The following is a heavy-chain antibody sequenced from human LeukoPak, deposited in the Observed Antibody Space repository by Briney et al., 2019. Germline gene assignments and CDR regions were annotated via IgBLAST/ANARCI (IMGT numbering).Heavy chain of an antibody. CDR3: ARGGRLVYYYYYMDV. CDR2: INPSGGST. Sequence: ASVKVSCKASGYTFTSYYMHWVRQAPGQGLEWMGIINPSGGSTSYAQKFQGRVTMTRDTSTSTVYMELSSLRSEDTAVYYCARGGRLVYYYYYMDVWGKGTTVTVSS. J-gene: IGHJ6*03. D-gene: IGHD4-11*01. V-gene: IGHV1-46*03. CDR1: GYTFTSYY.